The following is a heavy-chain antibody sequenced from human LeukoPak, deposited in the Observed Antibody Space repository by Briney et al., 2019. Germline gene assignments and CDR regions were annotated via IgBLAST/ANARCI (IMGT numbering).Heavy chain of an antibody. CDR3: ARDSCSSTSCRRKFDN. Sequence: SETLSLTCIVSGGSITSSNYFWGWIRQSPGKGLEWIGSNYYSGSTYYNPSLKSRVTISVETSKIQFSLKLSSVTAADSAVYYCARDSCSSTSCRRKFDNWGQGTLVTVSS. CDR1: GGSITSSNYF. CDR2: NYYSGST. D-gene: IGHD2-2*01. V-gene: IGHV4-39*07. J-gene: IGHJ4*02.